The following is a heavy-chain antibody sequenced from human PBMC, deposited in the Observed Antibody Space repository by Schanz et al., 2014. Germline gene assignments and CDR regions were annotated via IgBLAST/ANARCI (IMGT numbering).Heavy chain of an antibody. V-gene: IGHV3-30*02. CDR2: VRADERDK. Sequence: QVQLVESGGGVVQPGGSLRLSCAASGFTFSNFGIHWVRRAPGMGLEWVALVRADERDKGYADFVKGRFTISRDNSKNTVYLQMNSLRPEDTAVYYCAKDENWALTDYWGQGTLVTVSS. D-gene: IGHD7-27*01. CDR3: AKDENWALTDY. J-gene: IGHJ4*02. CDR1: GFTFSNFG.